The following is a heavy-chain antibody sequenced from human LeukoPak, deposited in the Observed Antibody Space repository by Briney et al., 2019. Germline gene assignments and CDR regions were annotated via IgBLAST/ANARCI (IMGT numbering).Heavy chain of an antibody. J-gene: IGHJ3*02. D-gene: IGHD6-19*01. V-gene: IGHV3-23*01. CDR3: ARARIAVASGAFDI. CDR1: GFTFSSYA. CDR2: ISGSGGST. Sequence: GGSLRLSCAASGFTFSSYAMSWVRQAPGKGLEWVSAISGSGGSTYYADSVKGRFTISRDNAKTPLYLQMDILRAEDTAVYYCARARIAVASGAFDIWGQGTMVTVSS.